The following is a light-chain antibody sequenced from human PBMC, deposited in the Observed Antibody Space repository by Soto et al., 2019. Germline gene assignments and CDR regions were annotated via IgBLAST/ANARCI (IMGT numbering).Light chain of an antibody. Sequence: QLVLTQPPSASGTPGQRVTISCSGSSSNIGSNTVNWYQQFPGTAPKLLIYSNNQRPSGVPDRFSGSKSGTSASLAISGLQSEDEADYYCAAWDDSLSGNWVFGGGTKLTVL. CDR2: SNN. J-gene: IGLJ3*02. V-gene: IGLV1-44*01. CDR3: AAWDDSLSGNWV. CDR1: SSNIGSNT.